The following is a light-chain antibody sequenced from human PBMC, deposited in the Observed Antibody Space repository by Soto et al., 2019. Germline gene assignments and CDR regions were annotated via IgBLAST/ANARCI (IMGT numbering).Light chain of an antibody. V-gene: IGKV1-39*01. Sequence: DMQMTQAPSAVSASVGDRISITCLSSQDISNFLAWYQQKPGKAPKLLIYSASSLQSGVPSSFSGRASGTDLTLTISSLQPEDFATCYCHQSYSTPQTFGHGTKV. CDR2: SAS. J-gene: IGKJ1*01. CDR3: HQSYSTPQT. CDR1: QDISNF.